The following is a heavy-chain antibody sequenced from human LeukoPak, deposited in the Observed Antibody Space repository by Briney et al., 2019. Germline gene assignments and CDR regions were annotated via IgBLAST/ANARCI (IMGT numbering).Heavy chain of an antibody. V-gene: IGHV4-4*07. J-gene: IGHJ4*02. CDR1: GGSISSYY. CDR3: ARGRGYCSGGSCRRYYFDY. Sequence: SETLSLTCTVSGGSISSYYWSWIRQPAGKGLEWIGRIYASGSTNYNPSLKSRVTISVDTSKNQFSLKLSSVTAADTAVYYCARGRGYCSGGSCRRYYFDYWGQGTLVTVSS. D-gene: IGHD2-15*01. CDR2: IYASGST.